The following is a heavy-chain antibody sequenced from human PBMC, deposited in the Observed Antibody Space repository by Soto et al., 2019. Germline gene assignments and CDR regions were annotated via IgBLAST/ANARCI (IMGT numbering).Heavy chain of an antibody. J-gene: IGHJ4*02. V-gene: IGHV3-33*01. CDR2: IWYDGSHQ. D-gene: IGHD2-21*01. CDR3: AREGYGGEATFDC. CDR1: GFTFRSHG. Sequence: GGSLRLSCAASGFTFRSHGMHWVRQAPGKGLEWVAVIWYDGSHQYYGDSVKGRFTISRDNSKNTLSLQMNSLRAEDTVIFYCAREGYGGEATFDCWGQGILVTVSS.